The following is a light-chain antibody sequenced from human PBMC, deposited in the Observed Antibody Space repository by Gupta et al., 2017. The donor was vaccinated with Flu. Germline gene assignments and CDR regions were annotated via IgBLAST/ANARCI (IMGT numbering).Light chain of an antibody. CDR3: QQYGTSPVT. CDR2: GAS. J-gene: IGKJ4*01. V-gene: IGKV3-20*01. Sequence: ENVLTQSPGTLSLSPGEGATLSCRVSQSITRNFLAWYQQKPGQPPVLLIYGASSRATGIPDRFSGSGSGTDFTLTISRLQPEDFAAYYCQQYGTSPVTFGGGTKVEIK. CDR1: QSITRNF.